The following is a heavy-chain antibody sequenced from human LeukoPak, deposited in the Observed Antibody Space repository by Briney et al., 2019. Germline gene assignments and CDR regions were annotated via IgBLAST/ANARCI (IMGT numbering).Heavy chain of an antibody. V-gene: IGHV3-23*01. J-gene: IGHJ4*02. Sequence: GGPLRLSCTASGFTFADHAMSWVRQAPGKGLEWVSAISGSGGSTYYADSVKGRFTISRDNSKNTLYLQMNSLRAEDTAVYYCAKSYYDSSGYYHFDYWGQGTLVTVSS. CDR2: ISGSGGST. CDR1: GFTFADHA. D-gene: IGHD3-22*01. CDR3: AKSYYDSSGYYHFDY.